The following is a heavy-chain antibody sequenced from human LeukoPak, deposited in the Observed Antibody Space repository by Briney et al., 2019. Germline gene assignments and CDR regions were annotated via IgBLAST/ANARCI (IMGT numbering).Heavy chain of an antibody. V-gene: IGHV1-46*01. D-gene: IGHD2-2*01. Sequence: ASVKVSCKASGYTFTGYYMHWVRQAPGQGPEWMGVISPSGGSTTYAQKFQGRVTITADESTTTAYMELSSLRSDDTAVYYCAKGPGTSSNNYYYYYMDVWGKGTTVTISS. J-gene: IGHJ6*03. CDR1: GYTFTGYY. CDR3: AKGPGTSSNNYYYYYMDV. CDR2: ISPSGGST.